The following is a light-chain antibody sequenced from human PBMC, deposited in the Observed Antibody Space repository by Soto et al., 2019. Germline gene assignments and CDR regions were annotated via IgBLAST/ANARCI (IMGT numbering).Light chain of an antibody. CDR2: GAT. Sequence: EIVLTQSPGTLSVSPGERATLSCTASQSPSTNVAWYQQKPGQAPRLLIHGATTRATGIPARFSGSGSGTEFTLTISSLQSEDFAVYYCQQYNNWPRTFGQGTKVDIK. V-gene: IGKV3-15*01. J-gene: IGKJ1*01. CDR3: QQYNNWPRT. CDR1: QSPSTN.